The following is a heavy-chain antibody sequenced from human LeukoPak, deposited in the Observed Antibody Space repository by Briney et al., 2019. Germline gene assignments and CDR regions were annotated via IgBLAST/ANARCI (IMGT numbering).Heavy chain of an antibody. J-gene: IGHJ4*02. D-gene: IGHD1-26*01. CDR2: IYYSGST. CDR3: ARGRLTVGATCYDY. Sequence: KPSETLSLTCTVSGGSISTYYWSWIRQPPGKGLEGIGYIYYSGSTNYNPSLKTRVTISVDTSKNQFSLKLSSVTAADTAVYFCARGRLTVGATCYDYWGQGTLVTVSS. V-gene: IGHV4-59*01. CDR1: GGSISTYY.